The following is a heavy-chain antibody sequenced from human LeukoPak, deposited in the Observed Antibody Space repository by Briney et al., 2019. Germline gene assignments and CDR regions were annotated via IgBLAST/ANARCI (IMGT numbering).Heavy chain of an antibody. D-gene: IGHD2-21*02. CDR3: TTAYYCGGDCYDFDY. V-gene: IGHV3-15*01. CDR2: IKSKTDGGTT. Sequence: GSLRLSCAASGFTSSNAWMSWVRQAPGKGLEWVGRIKSKTDGGTTDYAAPVKGRFTISRDDSKNTLYLQMNSLKTEDTAVYYCTTAYYCGGDCYDFDYWGQGTLVTVSS. J-gene: IGHJ4*02. CDR1: GFTSSNAW.